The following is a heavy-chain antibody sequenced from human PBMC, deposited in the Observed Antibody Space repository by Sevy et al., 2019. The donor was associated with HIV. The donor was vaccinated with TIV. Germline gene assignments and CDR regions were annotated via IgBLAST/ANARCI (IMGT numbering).Heavy chain of an antibody. D-gene: IGHD3-22*01. CDR1: GFTFSGSA. V-gene: IGHV3-73*01. Sequence: GSLRLSCAASGFTFSGSAMHWVRQASGKGLEWVGRIRSKANSYATAYAASVKGRFTISRDDSKNTAYLQMNSLKTEDTAVYYCTRPGYYYDSSGYPVYFDYWGQGTLVTVSS. J-gene: IGHJ4*02. CDR3: TRPGYYYDSSGYPVYFDY. CDR2: IRSKANSYAT.